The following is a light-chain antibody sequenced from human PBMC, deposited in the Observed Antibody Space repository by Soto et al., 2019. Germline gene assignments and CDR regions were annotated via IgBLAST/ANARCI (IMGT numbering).Light chain of an antibody. CDR3: QQYGNSPPYT. V-gene: IGKV3-20*01. J-gene: IGKJ2*01. CDR2: GAS. CDR1: QSVSSSY. Sequence: EIVLTQSPGTLSLSPGERATLSCRASQSVSSSYLAWYQQKPGQAPRRLIYGASSRATGIPDRFSGSGSGTDFTLTISRLAPEDFAVYYCQQYGNSPPYTFGQGTKLEIK.